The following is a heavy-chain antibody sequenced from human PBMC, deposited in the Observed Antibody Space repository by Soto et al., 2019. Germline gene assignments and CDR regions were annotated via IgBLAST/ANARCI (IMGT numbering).Heavy chain of an antibody. CDR2: IIPILGIA. J-gene: IGHJ4*02. CDR3: ASHYCSSTSCYGWYYFDY. CDR1: GDTFSSYT. D-gene: IGHD2-2*01. Sequence: SVKVSCKASGDTFSSYTISWVRQAPGQGLEWMGRIIPILGIANYAQKFQGRVTITADKSTSTAYMELSSLRSEDTAVYYCASHYCSSTSCYGWYYFDYWGQGTLVTVSS. V-gene: IGHV1-69*02.